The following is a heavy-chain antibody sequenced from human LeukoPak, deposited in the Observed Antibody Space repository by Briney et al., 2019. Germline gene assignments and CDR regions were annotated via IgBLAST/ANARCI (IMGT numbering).Heavy chain of an antibody. D-gene: IGHD1-26*01. CDR2: INQSGST. Sequence: SETLSLTCAVYGGSSSGYYWSWVRHPPGEGLEWIGEINQSGSTNYNTSIKSRVTISVDTSKNQFSLKLGSVAAADTAVYYCARGRGSYYLPGWGQGTLVTVSS. CDR3: ARGRGSYYLPG. J-gene: IGHJ4*02. CDR1: GGSSSGYY. V-gene: IGHV4-34*01.